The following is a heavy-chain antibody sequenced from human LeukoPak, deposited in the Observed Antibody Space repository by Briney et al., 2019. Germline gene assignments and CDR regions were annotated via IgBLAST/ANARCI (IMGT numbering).Heavy chain of an antibody. CDR3: ARSGFRHSRVDY. CDR1: GGSFSGYY. Sequence: SETLSLTCAVYGGSFSGYYWSWIRQPPGKGLEWIGEINHSGSTNYKPSLKSRVTISVDTSKNQFSLKLSSVTAADTAVYYCARSGFRHSRVDYWGQGTLVTVSS. J-gene: IGHJ4*02. D-gene: IGHD6-13*01. V-gene: IGHV4-34*01. CDR2: INHSGST.